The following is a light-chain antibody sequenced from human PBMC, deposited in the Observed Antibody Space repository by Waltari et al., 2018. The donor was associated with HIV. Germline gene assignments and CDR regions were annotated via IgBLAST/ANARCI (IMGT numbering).Light chain of an antibody. Sequence: QSVLTQPPSVSGTPGQNVTISCSGSSTNIGSNIVNWYQQVPEAAPKLLIYSNGQRPSGVPARFSGSKSGTSASLAISGLQSADEADYYCAAWDDSLNGMFGGGTKLTV. CDR2: SNG. CDR3: AAWDDSLNGM. J-gene: IGLJ3*02. CDR1: STNIGSNI. V-gene: IGLV1-44*01.